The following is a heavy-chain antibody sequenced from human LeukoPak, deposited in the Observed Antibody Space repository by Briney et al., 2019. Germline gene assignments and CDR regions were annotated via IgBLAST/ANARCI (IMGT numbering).Heavy chain of an antibody. D-gene: IGHD3-22*01. CDR2: ITSRDGTT. V-gene: IGHV3-23*01. CDR3: VRDRPNYYDSSGHYYRRNGDH. J-gene: IGHJ5*02. CDR1: GFTFSICA. Sequence: AGGSLRLSCAASGFTFSICAMSWVRQTPGKGLEWVSSITSRDGTTYYTDSVKGRFTISRDNSENTLYLQMNSLRAEDTAIYYCVRDRPNYYDSSGHYYRRNGDHWGQGTLVTVSS.